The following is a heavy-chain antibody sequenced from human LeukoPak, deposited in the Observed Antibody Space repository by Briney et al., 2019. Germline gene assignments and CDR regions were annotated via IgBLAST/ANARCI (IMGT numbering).Heavy chain of an antibody. V-gene: IGHV1-2*02. CDR1: GYTFTGYY. J-gene: IGHJ6*03. CDR2: INPNRGGT. D-gene: IGHD3-22*01. Sequence: ASVKVSCKASGYTFTGYYMHWVRQAPGQGLEWMGWINPNRGGTNYAQKFQGRVTMTRDTSISTAYMELSRLRSDATAVYYCARDHGYYDSSGFGYYYYMDVWGKGTTVTVSS. CDR3: ARDHGYYDSSGFGYYYYMDV.